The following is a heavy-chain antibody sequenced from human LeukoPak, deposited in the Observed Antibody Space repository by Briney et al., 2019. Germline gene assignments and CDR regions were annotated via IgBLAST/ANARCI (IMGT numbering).Heavy chain of an antibody. CDR3: TTNYYDSSGYYYKSADY. Sequence: GGSLRLSCAASGFTFSNAWMSWVRQAPGKGLEWVGRIKSKTDGGTTDYAAPAKGRFTISRDDSKNTLYLQMNSLKTEDTAVYYCTTNYYDSSGYYYKSADYWGQGTLVTVSS. CDR2: IKSKTDGGTT. D-gene: IGHD3-22*01. V-gene: IGHV3-15*01. J-gene: IGHJ4*02. CDR1: GFTFSNAW.